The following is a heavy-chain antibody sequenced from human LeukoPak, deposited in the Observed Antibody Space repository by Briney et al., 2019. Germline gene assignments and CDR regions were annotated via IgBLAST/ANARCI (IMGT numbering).Heavy chain of an antibody. CDR1: GGSISTYY. Sequence: SETLSLTCTVSGGSISTYYWSWIRQPPGKGLEWIGYIYHSGSTNYNPSLKSRVTISVDTSKNQFSLKLSSVTAADTAVYYCARDLSTGDYWGQGTLVTVSS. J-gene: IGHJ4*02. V-gene: IGHV4-59*12. CDR2: IYHSGST. D-gene: IGHD3-10*01. CDR3: ARDLSTGDY.